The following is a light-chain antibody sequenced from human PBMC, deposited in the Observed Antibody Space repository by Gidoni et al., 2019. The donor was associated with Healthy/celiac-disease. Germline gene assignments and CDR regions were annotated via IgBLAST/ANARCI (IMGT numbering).Light chain of an antibody. CDR3: QQYGSSPPYT. J-gene: IGKJ2*01. Sequence: EIVLTQSPGTLSLSPGGRATLSCRASQSVSSSYLAWYQQKPGQAPRLLIYGASSRATGIPDRFSGSGSGTDFTLTISRLEPEDFAVYYCQQYGSSPPYTFXXXTKLEIK. CDR2: GAS. CDR1: QSVSSSY. V-gene: IGKV3-20*01.